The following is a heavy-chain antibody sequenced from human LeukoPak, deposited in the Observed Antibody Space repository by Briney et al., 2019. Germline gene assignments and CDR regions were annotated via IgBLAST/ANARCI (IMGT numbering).Heavy chain of an antibody. CDR1: GFAVSSNY. V-gene: IGHV3-66*01. CDR3: ARDRAGDGYYDY. Sequence: GRSLRLSCAVSGFAVSSNYMSWVRQAPGKGLEWVSILYSGGSTYYANSVKGRFTVSRDNSKNTLYLQMNSLRAEDTAVYYCARDRAGDGYYDYWGQGTLVTVSS. D-gene: IGHD2-21*01. CDR2: LYSGGST. J-gene: IGHJ4*02.